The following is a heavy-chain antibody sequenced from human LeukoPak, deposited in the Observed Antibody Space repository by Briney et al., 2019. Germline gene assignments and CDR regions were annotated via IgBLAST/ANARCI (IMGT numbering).Heavy chain of an antibody. CDR3: ASGQQLVRDY. D-gene: IGHD6-13*01. Sequence: GGSLRLSCAASGFTFSTYSMNWVRQAPGKGLEWVSSISSSSSYKHYADSVKGRFTISRDNAKNSLYLQMNSLRAEDTAVYYCASGQQLVRDYWGQGTLVTVSS. CDR2: ISSSSSYK. J-gene: IGHJ4*02. V-gene: IGHV3-21*01. CDR1: GFTFSTYS.